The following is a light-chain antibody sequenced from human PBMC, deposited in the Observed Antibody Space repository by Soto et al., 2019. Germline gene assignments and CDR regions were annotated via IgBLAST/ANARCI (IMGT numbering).Light chain of an antibody. Sequence: EIQMAQSPWSLSASVGDVVTITWRASQRISTWLAWYQQKPGKAPKLLISDASSLETGVPSRFSGSGSGTEFTLTINSLQPDDFATYYCKQYKSYWTFGQGTKVAIK. CDR1: QRISTW. CDR3: KQYKSYWT. V-gene: IGKV1-5*01. CDR2: DAS. J-gene: IGKJ1*01.